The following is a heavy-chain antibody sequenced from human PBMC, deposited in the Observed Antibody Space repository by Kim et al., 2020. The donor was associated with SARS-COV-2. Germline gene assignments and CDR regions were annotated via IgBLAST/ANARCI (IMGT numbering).Heavy chain of an antibody. CDR1: GYTFTSYY. CDR2: INPSGGST. D-gene: IGHD3-10*01. V-gene: IGHV1-46*01. Sequence: ASVKVSCKASGYTFTSYYMHWVRQAPGQGLEWMGIINPSGGSTSYAQKFQGRVTMTRDTSTSTVYMELSSLRSEDTAVYYCARDYYGSGSSFTREGGFDPWGQGTLVTVSS. CDR3: ARDYYGSGSSFTREGGFDP. J-gene: IGHJ5*02.